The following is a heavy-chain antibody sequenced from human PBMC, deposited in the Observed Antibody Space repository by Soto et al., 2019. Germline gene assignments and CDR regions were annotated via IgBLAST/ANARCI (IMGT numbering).Heavy chain of an antibody. CDR2: INPNSGGT. D-gene: IGHD6-13*01. Sequence: ASVKVSCKASGYTFTGYYMHWVRQAPGQGLEWMGWINPNSGGTNYAQKFQGRVTMTRDTSISTAYMELSRLRSDDTAVYYCARGVYGSSWYWFDPWGQGTLVTVSS. V-gene: IGHV1-2*02. CDR1: GYTFTGYY. CDR3: ARGVYGSSWYWFDP. J-gene: IGHJ5*02.